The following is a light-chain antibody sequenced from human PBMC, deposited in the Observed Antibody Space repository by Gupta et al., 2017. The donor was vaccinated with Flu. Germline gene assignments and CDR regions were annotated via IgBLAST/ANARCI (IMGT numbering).Light chain of an antibody. CDR3: QQYNSYSRT. CDR1: QGISEY. V-gene: IGKV1-5*03. J-gene: IGKJ1*01. Sequence: DIQMTQSPSTLSASIGDRVIITCRASQGISEYLAWYQQKPEKAPNLLVYKASSLKSGVPSRFSGSGSGTEFTLTISNLQPDDFATYYCQQYNSYSRTFSQGTKVDIK. CDR2: KAS.